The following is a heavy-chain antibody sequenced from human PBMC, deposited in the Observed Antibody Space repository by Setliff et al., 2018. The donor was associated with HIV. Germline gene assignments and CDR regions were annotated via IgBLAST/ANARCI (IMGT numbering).Heavy chain of an antibody. V-gene: IGHV3-21*01. Sequence: PGGSLRLSCAASGFTFSNYSMNWVRQAPGKGLEWVSSISSSSSYIYYADSVKGRFTVSRDNAKNSLYLQMNSLRAEDTAVYYCARAGLQFLEWLYYFDYWGQGTLVTVSS. D-gene: IGHD3-3*01. CDR3: ARAGLQFLEWLYYFDY. CDR1: GFTFSNYS. J-gene: IGHJ4*02. CDR2: ISSSSSYI.